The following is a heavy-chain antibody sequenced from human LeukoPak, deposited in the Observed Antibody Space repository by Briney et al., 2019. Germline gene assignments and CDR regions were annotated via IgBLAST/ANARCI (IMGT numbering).Heavy chain of an antibody. CDR3: ARHLGSPYCSSTSCYEGLNNWNYPEPPDY. D-gene: IGHD2-2*01. CDR1: GGSISSGDYY. J-gene: IGHJ4*02. V-gene: IGHV4-30-4*01. CDR2: IYYSGST. Sequence: PSQTLSLTCTVSGGSISSGDYYWGWIRQPPGKGLEWIGYIYYSGSTYYNPSLKSRVTISVDTSKNQFFLKLSSVTAADTAVYYCARHLGSPYCSSTSCYEGLNNWNYPEPPDYWGQGTLVTVSS.